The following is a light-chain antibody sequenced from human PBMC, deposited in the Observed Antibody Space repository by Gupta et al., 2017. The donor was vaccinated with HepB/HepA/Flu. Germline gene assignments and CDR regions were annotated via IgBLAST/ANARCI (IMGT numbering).Light chain of an antibody. CDR1: QSLGYSDGSVW. J-gene: IGKJ2*01. V-gene: IGKV2-30*01. CDR3: RQQNHCPNT. CDR2: DGS. Sequence: DVVLTQSPLSLPVTLGQPASISCRSSQSLGYSDGSVWLSWFQQRPGQSPRRLIYDGSNRDSGVPARFSGSGSGTDFTFKISRVEAEDAGVYFCRQQNHCPNTFGQGTKLDI.